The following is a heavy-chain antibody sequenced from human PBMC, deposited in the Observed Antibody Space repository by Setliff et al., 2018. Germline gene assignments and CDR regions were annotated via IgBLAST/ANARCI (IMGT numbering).Heavy chain of an antibody. CDR1: GFTFRSYA. CDR2: IWYDGRNK. V-gene: IGHV3-33*01. J-gene: IGHJ1*01. D-gene: IGHD6-6*01. Sequence: GGSLRLSCEASGFTFRSYAMHWVRQAPGKGLEWVAIIWYDGRNKYYADSVYGRFTVSRDNSKNTLYLQMNSLRVEDTAVYYCARDRDDGSSFAEYFQHWGQGTLVTV. CDR3: ARDRDDGSSFAEYFQH.